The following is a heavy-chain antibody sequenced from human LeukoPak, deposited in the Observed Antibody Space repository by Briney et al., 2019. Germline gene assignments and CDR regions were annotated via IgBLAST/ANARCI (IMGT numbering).Heavy chain of an antibody. D-gene: IGHD3-16*02. CDR1: GYSFPNYW. V-gene: IGHV5-51*01. Sequence: GDSLKISCKGSGYSFPNYWIGWVRQMPGKGLEWMGIIYPGDSDTTYKPSFQGHITVSADMSISTAYLQWSSLKASDTAMYYCARSRAEKVPVWGSYRHHDAFDLWGQGTRVTVSS. CDR3: ARSRAEKVPVWGSYRHHDAFDL. CDR2: IYPGDSDT. J-gene: IGHJ3*01.